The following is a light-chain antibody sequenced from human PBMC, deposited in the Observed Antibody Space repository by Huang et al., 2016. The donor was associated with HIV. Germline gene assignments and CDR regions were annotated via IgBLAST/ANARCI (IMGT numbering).Light chain of an antibody. Sequence: EKVMTQSPATLSVSPGERATLSCRASQSVTSSLAWYQQKPGQAPSLLIYGASTRAAGIPARVSGGGSGTEFTLTISSLQSEDFAVYYCQQYNNWPLTFGGGTKVEIK. CDR1: QSVTSS. J-gene: IGKJ4*01. CDR2: GAS. CDR3: QQYNNWPLT. V-gene: IGKV3-15*01.